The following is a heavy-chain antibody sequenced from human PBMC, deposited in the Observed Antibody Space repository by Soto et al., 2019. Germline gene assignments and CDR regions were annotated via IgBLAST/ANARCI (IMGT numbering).Heavy chain of an antibody. CDR1: GGTFSSYA. D-gene: IGHD4-17*01. CDR3: ARSQSPWGYGDYVGYYYYGMDV. Sequence: SVKVTCKASGGTFSSYAISWVRQAPGQGLEWMGGIIPIFGTANYAQKFQGRVTITADESTSTAYMELSSLRSEDTAVYYCARSQSPWGYGDYVGYYYYGMDVWGQGTTVTVSS. V-gene: IGHV1-69*13. CDR2: IIPIFGTA. J-gene: IGHJ6*02.